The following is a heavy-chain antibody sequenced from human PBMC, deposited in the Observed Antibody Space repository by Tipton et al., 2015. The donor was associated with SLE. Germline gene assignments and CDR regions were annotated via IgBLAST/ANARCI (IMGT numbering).Heavy chain of an antibody. V-gene: IGHV4-4*07. J-gene: IGHJ6*02. CDR1: GGSISGYY. D-gene: IGHD1-26*01. Sequence: TLSLTCTVSGGSISGYYWSWIRQPAGKGLEWIGHIYTNGNTDYNPSLKSRVTISVDTSKNQFSLKLSSVTAADTAVYYCARAGYSGSYYGYYYYGMDVWGQGTTVTVSS. CDR2: IYTNGNT. CDR3: ARAGYSGSYYGYYYYGMDV.